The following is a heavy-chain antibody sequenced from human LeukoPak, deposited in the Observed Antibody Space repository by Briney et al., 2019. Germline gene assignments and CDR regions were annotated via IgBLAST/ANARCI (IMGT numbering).Heavy chain of an antibody. CDR2: IHHSGNT. D-gene: IGHD1-26*01. V-gene: IGHV4-38-2*02. Sequence: PSETLSLTCTVSGYSISSGYYWGWIRQPPGKGLEWIGSIHHSGNTYYNPSLKSRVTISVDTSKNQFSLKLTSVTAADTAVYYCAREDSRRSRGAFDIWGQGTMVTVSS. CDR1: GYSISSGYY. J-gene: IGHJ3*02. CDR3: AREDSRRSRGAFDI.